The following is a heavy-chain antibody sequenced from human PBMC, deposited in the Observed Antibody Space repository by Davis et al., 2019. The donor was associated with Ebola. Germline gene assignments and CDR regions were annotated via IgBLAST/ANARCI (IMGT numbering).Heavy chain of an antibody. CDR3: ARGIRRGMAAAGTAYFDY. CDR1: GGSISSDY. V-gene: IGHV4-59*12. CDR2: IYYSGST. J-gene: IGHJ4*02. D-gene: IGHD6-13*01. Sequence: PSETLSLTCTVSGGSISSDYWRWIRQPPGKGLEWIGYIYYSGSTNYNPSLKSRVTISVDTSTNQFSLKLSSVTAADTAVYYCARGIRRGMAAAGTAYFDYWGQGTLVTVSS.